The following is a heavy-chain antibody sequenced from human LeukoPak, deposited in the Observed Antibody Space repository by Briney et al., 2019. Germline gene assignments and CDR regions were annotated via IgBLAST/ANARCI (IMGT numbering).Heavy chain of an antibody. V-gene: IGHV3-30*02. Sequence: GGSLRLSCAASGFTFSSCGMHWVRQAPGKGLEWVAFIRYDGSKKFFTESVKGRFTISRDNSKNTLYLQMNSLRVEDTAVYYCARDRIGEPLDYWGQGTLVTVSS. CDR3: ARDRIGEPLDY. CDR2: IRYDGSKK. CDR1: GFTFSSCG. D-gene: IGHD3-10*01. J-gene: IGHJ4*02.